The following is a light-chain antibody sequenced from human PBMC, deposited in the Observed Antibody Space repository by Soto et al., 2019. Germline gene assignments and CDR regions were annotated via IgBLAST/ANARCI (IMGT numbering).Light chain of an antibody. CDR2: NTN. V-gene: IGLV8-61*01. CDR3: LLYVGSGIHWV. Sequence: TVVTQEPSFSVSPGGTITLTCGLSSGSVSTNNYPSWYQQTPGQAPRTLIYNTNTRSSGVPDRFSGSILGNQAALTITGAQADEECDYYCLLYVGSGIHWVFGGGTKVTVL. CDR1: SGSVSTNNY. J-gene: IGLJ3*02.